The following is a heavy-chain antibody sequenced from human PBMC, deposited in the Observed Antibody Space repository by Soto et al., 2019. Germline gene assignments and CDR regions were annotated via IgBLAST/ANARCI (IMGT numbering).Heavy chain of an antibody. CDR3: AKDNAVRYSGYDFTLFYFDY. D-gene: IGHD5-12*01. J-gene: IGHJ4*02. V-gene: IGHV3-30*18. Sequence: GGSLRLSCAASGFTFSSYGMHWVRQAPGKGLEWVAVISYDGSNKYYADSVKGRFTISRDNSKNTLYLQMNSLRAEDTAVYYCAKDNAVRYSGYDFTLFYFDYWGQGTLVTVSS. CDR2: ISYDGSNK. CDR1: GFTFSSYG.